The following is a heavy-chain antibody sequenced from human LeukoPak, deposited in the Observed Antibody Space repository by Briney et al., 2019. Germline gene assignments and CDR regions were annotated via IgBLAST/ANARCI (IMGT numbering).Heavy chain of an antibody. CDR1: GFTFSSYA. J-gene: IGHJ4*02. Sequence: QPGGSLRLSCAASGFTFSSYAMSWVRQAPGKGLEWVANIKQDGSEKYYVDSVKGRFTISRDNAKNSLYLQMNSLRAEDTAVYYCARRGKGDYWGQGTLVTVSS. CDR3: ARRGKGDY. V-gene: IGHV3-7*01. D-gene: IGHD4-23*01. CDR2: IKQDGSEK.